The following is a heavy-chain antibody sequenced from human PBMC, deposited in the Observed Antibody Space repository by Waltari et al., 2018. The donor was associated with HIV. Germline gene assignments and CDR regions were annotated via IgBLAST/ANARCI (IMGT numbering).Heavy chain of an antibody. Sequence: EVLLVESGGGLVKPGGSLRLSCAASGFTFSNYIMNWVRQAPGKWLEWVASIASSSSTYIYYADSVKGRFTISRDNAKNSLYLQMNSLRAEDTAVYYCAREMATVYVDYWGQGTLVTVSS. V-gene: IGHV3-21*02. D-gene: IGHD5-12*01. J-gene: IGHJ4*01. CDR3: AREMATVYVDY. CDR1: GFTFSNYI. CDR2: IASSSSTYI.